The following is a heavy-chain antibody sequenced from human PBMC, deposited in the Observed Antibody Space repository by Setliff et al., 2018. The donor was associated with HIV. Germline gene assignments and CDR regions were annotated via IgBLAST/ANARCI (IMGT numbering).Heavy chain of an antibody. J-gene: IGHJ6*02. V-gene: IGHV4-34*01. CDR3: ARETITMVRGATHQETEYYYYYGMDV. CDR1: GGSFSGYY. D-gene: IGHD3-10*01. CDR2: MCHGGNNN. Sequence: SETLSLTCAVYGGSFSGYYWSWIRQPPGKGLEWIGNMCHGGNNNYYNPSLKSRVTMSVDTSKNQFSLKLSSVTAADTAVYYCARETITMVRGATHQETEYYYYYGMDVWGQGTTVTV.